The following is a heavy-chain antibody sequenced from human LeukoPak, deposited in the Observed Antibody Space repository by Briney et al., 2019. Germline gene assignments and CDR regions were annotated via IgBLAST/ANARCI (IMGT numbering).Heavy chain of an antibody. J-gene: IGHJ5*02. V-gene: IGHV3-48*04. CDR1: GYTFSSYS. CDR2: VSSSRSTM. CDR3: ARRFDL. Sequence: GGSLRLSCAASGYTFSSYSMNWVRQAPGKGLEWVSKVSSSRSTMYYADSVKGRFTISRDDAKNSLFPQMNSLRAEDTAIYYCARRFDLWGQGTLVTVSS.